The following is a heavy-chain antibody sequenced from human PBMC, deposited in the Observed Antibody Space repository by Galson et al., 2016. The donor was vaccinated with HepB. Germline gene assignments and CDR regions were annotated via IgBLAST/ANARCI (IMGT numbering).Heavy chain of an antibody. CDR3: ASDSYGDPRGGMDV. CDR2: IVVGSGNT. J-gene: IGHJ6*02. V-gene: IGHV1-58*01. CDR1: GFTFTTSA. D-gene: IGHD5-18*01. Sequence: SVKVSCKASGFTFTTSAVQWVRQARGQRLEWIGLIVVGSGNTNYAQKFQERVTITRDMSTSTAYMELSSLRSEDTAVDYCASDSYGDPRGGMDVWGQGTTVTVSS.